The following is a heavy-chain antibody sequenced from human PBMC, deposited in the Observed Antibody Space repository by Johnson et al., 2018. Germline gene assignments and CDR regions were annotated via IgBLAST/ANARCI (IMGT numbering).Heavy chain of an antibody. V-gene: IGHV3-23*04. CDR3: AQDPVWVAVVPPAEYFQR. D-gene: IGHD2-2*01. CDR2: IKASGGST. J-gene: IGHJ1*01. CDR1: GFSFSNFA. Sequence: VQLVQSGGGLVQPGGSLRLSCAASGFSFSNFAIYWVRQAPGKGLEWVSGIKASGGSTYYAESVKGRFIISSDNSKHPLYLQMNTLRPDDTGVYCCAQDPVWVAVVPPAEYFQRWGQGTLVTVST.